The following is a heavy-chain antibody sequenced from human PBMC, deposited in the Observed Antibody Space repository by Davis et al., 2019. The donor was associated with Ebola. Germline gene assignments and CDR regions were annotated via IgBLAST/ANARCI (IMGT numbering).Heavy chain of an antibody. CDR3: ARADGGYSHGEKEKWCDA. Sequence: GGSLRLSCAASGFTFSSYSMNWVRQAPGKGLEWVSSISSSSSYIYYADSVKGRFTISRDNAKNSVDLQMNSLRAEDTAVYYCARADGGYSHGEKEKWCDAWGQGTGVTVSS. CDR1: GFTFSSYS. V-gene: IGHV3-21*06. J-gene: IGHJ5*02. CDR2: ISSSSSYI. D-gene: IGHD6-13*01.